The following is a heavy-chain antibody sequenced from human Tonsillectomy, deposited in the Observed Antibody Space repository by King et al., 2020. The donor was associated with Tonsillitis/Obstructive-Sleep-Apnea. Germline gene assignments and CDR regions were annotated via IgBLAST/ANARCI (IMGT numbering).Heavy chain of an antibody. CDR1: GYSFTSYW. D-gene: IGHD1-1*01. CDR2: IYPGDSDT. CDR3: ARQTSSSNWNDVWFDP. Sequence: QLVQSGAEVKKPGESLKISCKGSGYSFTSYWIGWVRQMPGKGLEWMGIIYPGDSDTRYSPSFQGQVTISADKSISTAYLQWSSLKASDTAMYYCARQTSSSNWNDVWFDPWGQGTLVTVSS. V-gene: IGHV5-51*01. J-gene: IGHJ5*02.